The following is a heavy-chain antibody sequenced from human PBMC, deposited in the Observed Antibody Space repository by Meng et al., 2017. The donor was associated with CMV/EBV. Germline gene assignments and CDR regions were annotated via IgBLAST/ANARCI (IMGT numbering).Heavy chain of an antibody. J-gene: IGHJ4*02. D-gene: IGHD2-2*02. Sequence: GSLRLSCSVSGESITNSRSYWGWIRQSPGTGLEWIASIFHTGNTFYNPSLKSRVSVSVEVSKNQFSLKLSSVTAADTAVYYCAREIVVIPAAIDYFDYWGQGTLVTVSS. V-gene: IGHV4-39*07. CDR3: AREIVVIPAAIDYFDY. CDR1: GESITNSRSY. CDR2: IFHTGNT.